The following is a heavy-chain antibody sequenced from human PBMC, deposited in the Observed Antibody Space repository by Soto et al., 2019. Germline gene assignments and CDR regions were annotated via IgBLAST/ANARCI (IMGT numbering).Heavy chain of an antibody. CDR1: GYTFTRNG. CDR2: ISAYNGNT. D-gene: IGHD2-21*02. V-gene: IGHV1-18*01. CDR3: ARDLAYCGGDCYPIHY. Sequence: QVQLVQSGAEVKKPGASVKVSCKASGYTFTRNGISWVRQAPGQGLEWMGWISAYNGNTNYAQKLQGRVTMTTDTSTSTAYMALRSLRSDDSAVYYCARDLAYCGGDCYPIHYWGQGTLVTVSS. J-gene: IGHJ4*02.